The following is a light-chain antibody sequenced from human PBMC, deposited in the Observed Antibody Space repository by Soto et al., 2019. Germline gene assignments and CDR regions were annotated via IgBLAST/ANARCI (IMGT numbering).Light chain of an antibody. CDR1: QSVSSN. J-gene: IGKJ5*01. V-gene: IGKV3-15*01. CDR2: DAS. Sequence: IAVSQSAATLSVSPGESATLSCRASQSVSSNLAWHQQKPGQAPRILMYDASTRATGISARFSGSGSGTEFTLTISSLQSEDFAVYYCQQYHNWPITFGQGTRLEI. CDR3: QQYHNWPIT.